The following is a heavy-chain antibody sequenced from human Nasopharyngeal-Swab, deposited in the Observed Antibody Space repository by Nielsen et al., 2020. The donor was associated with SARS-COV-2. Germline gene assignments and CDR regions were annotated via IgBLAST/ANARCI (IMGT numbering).Heavy chain of an antibody. CDR1: GFIFIASA. V-gene: IGHV3-73*01. J-gene: IGHJ4*02. Sequence: GESLKLSCPASGFIFIASAIHWVRQASGKGLEWFGRIGDKDHNYATTYGASVQGRFTISRDESKNTAFLQMDSLKTEDTALYYCTTDFYFDYWGQGTLVTVSS. CDR2: IGDKDHNYAT. CDR3: TTDFYFDY.